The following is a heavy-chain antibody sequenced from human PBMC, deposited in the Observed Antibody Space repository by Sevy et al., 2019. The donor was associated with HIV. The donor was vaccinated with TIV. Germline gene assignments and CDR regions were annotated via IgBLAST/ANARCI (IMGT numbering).Heavy chain of an antibody. J-gene: IGHJ4*02. CDR2: INQDASVT. V-gene: IGHV3-7*01. CDR3: VRAIATPDSF. CDR1: GFSFNRYW. Sequence: GGFLRLSCVASGFSFNRYWMLWVRQAPGKGLEWVANINQDASVTYYADSVKGRFTISRDNARNLVSLQMNILRVEDTALYYCVRAIATPDSFWGQGTLVTVSS. D-gene: IGHD6-13*01.